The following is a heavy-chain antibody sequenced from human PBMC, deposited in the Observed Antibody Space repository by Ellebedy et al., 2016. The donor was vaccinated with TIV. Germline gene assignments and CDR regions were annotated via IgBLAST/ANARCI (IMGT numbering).Heavy chain of an antibody. CDR1: GGTFSSYA. J-gene: IGHJ4*02. CDR2: IIPIFGTA. D-gene: IGHD1-26*01. CDR3: ARAIWEAGRYYFDY. V-gene: IGHV1-69*06. Sequence: SVKVSXXASGGTFSSYAISWVRQAPGQGLEWMGGIIPIFGTANYAQKFQGRVTITADKSTSTAYMELSSLRSEDTAVYYCARAIWEAGRYYFDYWGQGSLVTVSS.